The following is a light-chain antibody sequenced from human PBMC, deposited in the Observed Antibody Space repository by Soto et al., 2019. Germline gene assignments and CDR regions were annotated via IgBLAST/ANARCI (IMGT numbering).Light chain of an antibody. J-gene: IGLJ1*01. Sequence: QSALTQPPSVSGSPGQSVTISCTGTSSDVGNYNRVSWYQQPPGTAPKLIIYEVTNRPSGVPDRFSGSKSDNTASLTISGLQAEDEADYYCNSYTTSSTYVFGTGTKVTVL. CDR1: SSDVGNYNR. CDR2: EVT. V-gene: IGLV2-18*02. CDR3: NSYTTSSTYV.